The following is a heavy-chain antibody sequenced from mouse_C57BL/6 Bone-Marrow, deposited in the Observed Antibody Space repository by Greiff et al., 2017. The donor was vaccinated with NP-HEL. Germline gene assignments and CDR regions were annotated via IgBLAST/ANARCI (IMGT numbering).Heavy chain of an antibody. CDR3: ARVAELGPWFAY. V-gene: IGHV3-6*01. CDR2: ISYDGSN. CDR1: GYSITSGYY. J-gene: IGHJ3*01. D-gene: IGHD4-1*01. Sequence: EVQLQESGPGLVKPSQSLSPTCSVTGYSITSGYYWTWIRQFPGNKLEWMGYISYDGSNNYNPALKKRISITRDTSKNQFFLKLNSVTTEDTATYYCARVAELGPWFAYWGQGTLVTVSA.